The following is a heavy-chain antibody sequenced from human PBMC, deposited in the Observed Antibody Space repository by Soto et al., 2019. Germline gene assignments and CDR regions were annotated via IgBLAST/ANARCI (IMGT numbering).Heavy chain of an antibody. D-gene: IGHD6-13*01. Sequence: ETLSLTCTVSGATMNSYHWSWIRQPAGKGLEWIGHYHRSGSTNYNPSLKSRVTMSVDTSKNQFSLRLMSLTAADTAVYYCARDQGVAAAGITWFDPWGQGSLVTVSS. J-gene: IGHJ5*02. CDR3: ARDQGVAAAGITWFDP. V-gene: IGHV4-4*07. CDR2: YHRSGST. CDR1: GATMNSYH.